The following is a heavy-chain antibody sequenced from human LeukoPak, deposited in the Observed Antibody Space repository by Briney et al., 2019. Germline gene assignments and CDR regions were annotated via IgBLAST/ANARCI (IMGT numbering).Heavy chain of an antibody. CDR1: RFTVSRSY. CDR2: INSDGSST. D-gene: IGHD3-22*01. Sequence: GGSLRLSCAASRFTVSRSYMSWVRQAPWKGLVWVSRINSDGSSTTYADSVKGRFTISRDNAKNTLYLQMNSLRAEDTAVYYCARGLVHDTSGYYSDYWGQGTLLTVSS. J-gene: IGHJ4*02. CDR3: ARGLVHDTSGYYSDY. V-gene: IGHV3-74*01.